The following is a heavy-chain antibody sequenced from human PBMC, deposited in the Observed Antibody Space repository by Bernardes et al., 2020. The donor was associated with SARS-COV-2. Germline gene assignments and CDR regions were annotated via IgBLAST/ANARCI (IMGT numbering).Heavy chain of an antibody. CDR2: IYSGTDI. V-gene: IGHV3-66*01. D-gene: IGHD6-19*01. J-gene: IGHJ4*02. Sequence: GGSLRLSCAASGFTFSNDFINWVRQAPGKGLEWVSGIYSGTDIKYADSVKGRFTISRDNSKNTVYLQMNSLRAEDTAVYYCARIDEVTGRDYWGQGTLVTVSS. CDR1: GFTFSNDF. CDR3: ARIDEVTGRDY.